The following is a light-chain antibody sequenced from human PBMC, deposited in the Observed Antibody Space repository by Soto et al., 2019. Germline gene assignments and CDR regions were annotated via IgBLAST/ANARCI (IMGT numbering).Light chain of an antibody. J-gene: IGKJ1*01. CDR1: QRVSGSY. CDR2: GAS. CDR3: QQYGSSPWT. Sequence: EIVLTQSPCTLSLSPGERATLSCRASQRVSGSYLAWYQQKPGQAPRLLIYGASSRATGIPDRFSGSGSGTDFTLTISRLEPEDFAVYYCQQYGSSPWTFGQGTKVEIK. V-gene: IGKV3-20*01.